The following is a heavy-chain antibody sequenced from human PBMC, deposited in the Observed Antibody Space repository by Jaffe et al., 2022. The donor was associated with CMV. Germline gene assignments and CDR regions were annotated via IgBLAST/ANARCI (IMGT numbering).Heavy chain of an antibody. J-gene: IGHJ5*02. V-gene: IGHV4-4*02. CDR3: ARGGVVVPAAKWGHNWFDP. D-gene: IGHD2-2*01. CDR1: GGSISSSNW. CDR2: IYHSGST. Sequence: QVQLQESGPGLVKPSGTLSLTCAVSGGSISSSNWWSWVRQPPGKGLEWIGEIYHSGSTNYNPSLKSRVTISVDKSKNQFSLKLSSVTAADTAVYYCARGGVVVPAAKWGHNWFDPWGQGTLVTVSS.